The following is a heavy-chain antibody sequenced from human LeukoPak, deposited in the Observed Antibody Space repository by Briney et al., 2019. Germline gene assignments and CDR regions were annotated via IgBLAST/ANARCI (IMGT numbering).Heavy chain of an antibody. Sequence: PGGSLRLSCAASGFAFSSYAVSWVRQAPGEGLEWVSTTSGSGGSTDYSDSVTGRFTISRDNSKNTLYLQMNSLRADDTALYYCAKGGSFRAFDYWGQGTLVTVSS. CDR1: GFAFSSYA. V-gene: IGHV3-23*01. CDR2: TSGSGGST. J-gene: IGHJ4*02. D-gene: IGHD6-13*01. CDR3: AKGGSFRAFDY.